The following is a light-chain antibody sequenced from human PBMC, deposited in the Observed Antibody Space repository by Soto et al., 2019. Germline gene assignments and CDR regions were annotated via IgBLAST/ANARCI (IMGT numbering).Light chain of an antibody. V-gene: IGKV3-15*01. CDR3: QQYDNWPPIT. CDR2: GAS. J-gene: IGKJ5*01. CDR1: QSVSRY. Sequence: EILLTQFPATLALSPGERATLSFRASQSVSRYLAWYQQKPGQAPRLLIYGASTRATGIPARFSGSGSGTEFTLTISSLQSEDFAVYYCQQYDNWPPITFGQGTRLEIK.